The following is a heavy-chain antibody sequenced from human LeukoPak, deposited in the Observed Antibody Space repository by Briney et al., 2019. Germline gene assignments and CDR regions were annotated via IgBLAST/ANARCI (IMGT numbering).Heavy chain of an antibody. Sequence: SETLSLTCTVSGGSISSYYWSWIRQPPGKGLEWIGYIYYSGTTNYNPSLKSRVTISLDRSKNQFTLKVNSVTAADTALDYCARDSSAWARYFDLWGRGTLVTVSS. V-gene: IGHV4-59*01. CDR2: IYYSGTT. J-gene: IGHJ2*01. CDR3: ARDSSAWARYFDL. CDR1: GGSISSYY. D-gene: IGHD3-22*01.